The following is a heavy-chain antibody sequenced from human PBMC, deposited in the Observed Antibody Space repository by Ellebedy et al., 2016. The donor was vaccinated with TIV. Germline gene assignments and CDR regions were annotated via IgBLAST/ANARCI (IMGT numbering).Heavy chain of an antibody. CDR2: IYYSGST. D-gene: IGHD2-21*01. CDR1: GGSISSSIYH. V-gene: IGHV4-39*01. J-gene: IGHJ4*02. CDR3: AKPYDGGSYVPWD. Sequence: MPSETLSLTCTVSGGSISSSIYHWGWIRQPPGKGLEWFGTIYYSGSTHYNPSLKTRVTISVDTSKSQFSLKLSSVTAADTAVYYCAKPYDGGSYVPWDWGQGTLVTVSS.